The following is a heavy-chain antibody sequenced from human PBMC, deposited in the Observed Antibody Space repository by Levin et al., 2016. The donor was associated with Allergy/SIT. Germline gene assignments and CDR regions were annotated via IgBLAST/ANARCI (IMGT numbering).Heavy chain of an antibody. CDR1: GFTFSSYA. V-gene: IGHV3-48*03. D-gene: IGHD3-22*01. CDR3: NLGYSFYYYYGMDV. Sequence: GESLKISCAASGFTFSSYAMNWVRQAPGKGLEWVSYISSSGSTIYYADSVKGRFTISRDNAKNSLYLQMNSLRAEDTAVYYCNLGYSFYYYYGMDVWGQGTTVTVSS. J-gene: IGHJ6*02. CDR2: ISSSGSTI.